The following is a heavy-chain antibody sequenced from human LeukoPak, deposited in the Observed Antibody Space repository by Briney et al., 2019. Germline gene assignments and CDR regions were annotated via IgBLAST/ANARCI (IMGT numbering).Heavy chain of an antibody. CDR3: ARRRQLWRIPYYFDY. V-gene: IGHV4-4*02. D-gene: IGHD5-18*01. J-gene: IGHJ4*02. CDR2: VYHSGGGNK. Sequence: SETLSLTCAVSGGSLSTTSWWVWLRPPPGKGLEWIGEVYHSGGGNKNYNPSLKSRATISVDTSRNQFSLNLRSVTAADTAVYYCARRRQLWRIPYYFDYWGQGTLVTVSS. CDR1: GGSLSTTSW.